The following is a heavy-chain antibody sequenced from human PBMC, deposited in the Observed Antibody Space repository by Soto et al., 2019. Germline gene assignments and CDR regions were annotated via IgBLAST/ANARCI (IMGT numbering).Heavy chain of an antibody. J-gene: IGHJ6*02. Sequence: QLQLVQSGPEVKKPGTSVKVSCKASGFTFTSSAVQWVRQARGQRLEWIGWIVVGSGNTNYAQKFQEKGNISRDMAKSKGYNEVKSLGSGDTGGEYLAGDWYSSGWGAYYGMDVWGQGTTVTVSS. V-gene: IGHV1-58*01. CDR2: IVVGSGNT. CDR1: GFTFTSSA. D-gene: IGHD6-19*01. CDR3: AGDWYSSGWGAYYGMDV.